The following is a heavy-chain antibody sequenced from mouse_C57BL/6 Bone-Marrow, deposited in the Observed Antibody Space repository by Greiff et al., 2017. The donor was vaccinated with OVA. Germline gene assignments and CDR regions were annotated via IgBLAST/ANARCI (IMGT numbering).Heavy chain of an antibody. J-gene: IGHJ2*01. CDR3: AGGYYGSSYDYFDY. D-gene: IGHD1-1*01. V-gene: IGHV5-17*01. CDR2: ISSGSSTI. CDR1: GFTFSDYG. Sequence: EVKVVESGGGLVKPGGSLKLSCAASGFTFSDYGMHWVRQAPEKGLEWVAYISSGSSTIYYADTVKGRFTISRDNAKNTLFLQMTSLRSEDTAMYYCAGGYYGSSYDYFDYWGQGTTLTVSS.